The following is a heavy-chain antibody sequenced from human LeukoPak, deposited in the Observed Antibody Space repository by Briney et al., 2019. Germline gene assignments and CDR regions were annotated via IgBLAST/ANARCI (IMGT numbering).Heavy chain of an antibody. CDR3: ARLIPMVRGVIIKGVTDY. D-gene: IGHD3-10*01. J-gene: IGHJ4*02. V-gene: IGHV4-34*01. CDR2: INHSGST. CDR1: GGSFSGYY. Sequence: PSETLSLTCAVYGGSFSGYYWSWIRQPPGKGLEWIGEINHSGSTNYNPSLKSRVTISVDTSKNQFSLKLSSVTAADTAVYYCARLIPMVRGVIIKGVTDYWGQGTLVTVSS.